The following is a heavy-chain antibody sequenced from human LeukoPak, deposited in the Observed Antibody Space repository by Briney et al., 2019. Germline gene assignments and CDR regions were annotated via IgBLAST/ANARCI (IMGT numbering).Heavy chain of an antibody. CDR2: MWGDGTNE. CDR1: GFTFSSYT. D-gene: IGHD6-19*01. CDR3: ARDLGYSSGHPFDY. V-gene: IGHV3-33*01. J-gene: IGHJ4*02. Sequence: PGGSLRLSCVASGFTFSSYTMQWVRQAPGKGLDWVALMWGDGTNEYYADSVKGRFTISRDNSKNTLYPQMNSLRAEDTAVYYCARDLGYSSGHPFDYWGQGTLVTVSS.